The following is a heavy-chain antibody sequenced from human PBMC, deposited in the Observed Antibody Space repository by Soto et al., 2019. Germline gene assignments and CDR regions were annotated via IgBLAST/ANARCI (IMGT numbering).Heavy chain of an antibody. CDR1: DGSIRSYY. V-gene: IGHV4-59*01. D-gene: IGHD2-2*01. Sequence: SETQSLTCTVADGSIRSYYVSWIRQPPGKGLEWIGYIYYSGSTNYNPSLKSRVTISVDTSKNQFSLKLSSVTAADTAVYCCASQLNEKSDYWGQGTLVTVS. J-gene: IGHJ4*02. CDR2: IYYSGST. CDR3: ASQLNEKSDY.